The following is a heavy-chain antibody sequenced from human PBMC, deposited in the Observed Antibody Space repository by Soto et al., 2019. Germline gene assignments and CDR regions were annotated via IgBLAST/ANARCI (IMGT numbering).Heavy chain of an antibody. J-gene: IGHJ6*02. CDR3: ASVGNYYGSGTPRPHYQYAMDV. V-gene: IGHV1-46*01. Sequence: QVQLVQSGAEVKKPGASVKVSCKASGYTFTNYYIHWVRQAPGQGLEWMGIINPGGGSATYTQKVQGSVTMTRDTSTRTVYMDLYSLRSEDTAVYFCASVGNYYGSGTPRPHYQYAMDVWGQGTTVTVS. D-gene: IGHD3-10*01. CDR1: GYTFTNYY. CDR2: INPGGGSA.